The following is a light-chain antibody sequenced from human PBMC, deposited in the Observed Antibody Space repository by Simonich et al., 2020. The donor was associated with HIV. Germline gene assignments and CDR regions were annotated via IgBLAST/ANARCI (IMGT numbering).Light chain of an antibody. J-gene: IGKJ4*01. Sequence: EIVMTQSPATLSVSPGERATLSCRASQSVSTKFAWYQQKPGQAPRLLIYGASTRATGIPVRFSGSGSGTEFTLTISSMQSEDFAVYYCQQYNNWPLTFGGGTRVEI. CDR2: GAS. CDR1: QSVSTK. CDR3: QQYNNWPLT. V-gene: IGKV3-15*01.